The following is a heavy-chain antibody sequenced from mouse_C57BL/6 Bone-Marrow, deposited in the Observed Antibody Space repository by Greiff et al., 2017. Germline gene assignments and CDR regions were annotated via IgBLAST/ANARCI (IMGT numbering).Heavy chain of an antibody. J-gene: IGHJ3*01. CDR2: IYPGDGDT. CDR3: ARSDGSSYEGWFAY. Sequence: QVQLKESGAELVKPGASVKISCKASGYAFSSYWMNWVKQRPGKGLEWIGQIYPGDGDTNYNGKFKGKATLTADKSSSTAYMQLSSLTSEDSAVYFCARSDGSSYEGWFAYWGQGTLVTVSA. CDR1: GYAFSSYW. V-gene: IGHV1-80*01. D-gene: IGHD1-1*01.